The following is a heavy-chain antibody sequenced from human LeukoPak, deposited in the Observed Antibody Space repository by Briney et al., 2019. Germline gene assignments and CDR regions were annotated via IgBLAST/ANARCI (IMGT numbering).Heavy chain of an antibody. CDR2: ISGSGGST. CDR3: AKSYYDSSGYYPFPFDY. V-gene: IGHV3-23*01. Sequence: GGSLRLSCAASGFTFSTYAMSWVRQVPGKGLEWVSAISGSGGSTYYADSVKGRFTISRDNSKNTLYLQMNSLRAEDTAVYYCAKSYYDSSGYYPFPFDYWGQGTLVTVSS. CDR1: GFTFSTYA. J-gene: IGHJ4*02. D-gene: IGHD3-22*01.